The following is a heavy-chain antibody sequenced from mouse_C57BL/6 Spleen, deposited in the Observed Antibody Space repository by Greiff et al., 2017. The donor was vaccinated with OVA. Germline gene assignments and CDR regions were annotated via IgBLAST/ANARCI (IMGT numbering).Heavy chain of an antibody. V-gene: IGHV5-4*01. CDR3: ASDDGYYRYCDV. Sequence: DVHLVESGGGLVKPGGSLKLSCAASGFTFSSYAMSWVRQTPEKRLEWVATISDGGSYTYYPDNVKGRFTIYRDNAKNNLYLQMSHLKSEDTAMYDCASDDGYYRYCDVWGTGTTVTVSS. CDR2: ISDGGSYT. CDR1: GFTFSSYA. D-gene: IGHD2-3*01. J-gene: IGHJ1*03.